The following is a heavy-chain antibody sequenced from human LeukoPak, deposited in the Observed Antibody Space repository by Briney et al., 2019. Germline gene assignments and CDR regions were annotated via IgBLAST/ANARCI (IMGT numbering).Heavy chain of an antibody. Sequence: SQTLSLTCTVSGGSIRSDGYYWSWISQHPGKGLEWIGYIYYSGASYYNPSLKSRVSISVDTSKNQFSLKLPSVTAADTAMYYCARASSEGDFDYWGQGTLVTVSS. D-gene: IGHD6-6*01. CDR3: ARASSEGDFDY. CDR1: GGSIRSDGYY. V-gene: IGHV4-31*03. J-gene: IGHJ4*02. CDR2: IYYSGAS.